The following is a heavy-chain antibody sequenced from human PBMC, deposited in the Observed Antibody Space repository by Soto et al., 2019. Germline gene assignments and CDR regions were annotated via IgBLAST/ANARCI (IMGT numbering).Heavy chain of an antibody. CDR3: ARSHSFDGSIYHYYFDF. Sequence: SETLSLTCTVSGGSISTYYWIWIRQPPGWTLEWIGYIYASGATTYNPSLESRVTMSVDMPNNEFSLELTSLTAADTAVYYCARSHSFDGSIYHYYFDFWGQGTLVTVSS. D-gene: IGHD3-10*01. V-gene: IGHV4-59*01. CDR2: IYASGAT. CDR1: GGSISTYY. J-gene: IGHJ4*02.